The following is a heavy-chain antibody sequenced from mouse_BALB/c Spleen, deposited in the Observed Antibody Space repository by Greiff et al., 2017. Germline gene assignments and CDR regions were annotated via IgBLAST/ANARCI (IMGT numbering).Heavy chain of an antibody. Sequence: QVTLKESGPGILQPSQTLSLTCSFSGFSLSTSGMGVSWIRQPSGKGLEWLAHIYWDDDKRYNPSLKSRLTISKDTSRNQVFLKITSVDTADTATYYCARREGYYYGSSYAMDYWGQGTSVTVSS. CDR2: IYWDDDK. V-gene: IGHV8-12*01. D-gene: IGHD1-1*01. CDR3: ARREGYYYGSSYAMDY. CDR1: GFSLSTSGMG. J-gene: IGHJ4*01.